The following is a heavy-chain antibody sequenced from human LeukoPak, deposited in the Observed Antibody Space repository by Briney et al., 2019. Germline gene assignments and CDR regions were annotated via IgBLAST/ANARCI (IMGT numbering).Heavy chain of an antibody. V-gene: IGHV1-2*02. J-gene: IGHJ6*02. CDR3: AGGAPRITGTADMEV. D-gene: IGHD1-7*01. CDR1: GYIFTGYY. CDR2: INPNNGGT. Sequence: GASVKVSCKASGYIFTGYYMHWVRQAPGQGLEWMGWINPNNGGTNYAQKFQGKITMTRDTSISTAYIEVSRLRSDDTAVYYCAGGAPRITGTADMEVWGQGTTVTVSS.